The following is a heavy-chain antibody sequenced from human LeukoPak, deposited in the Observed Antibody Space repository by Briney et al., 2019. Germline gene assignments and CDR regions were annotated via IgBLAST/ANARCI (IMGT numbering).Heavy chain of an antibody. Sequence: GGSLRLSCAASGFTFSSYSMNWVRQAPGKGLEWVSSISSSSSHIYYADSVKGRFTTSRDNAKNTLHLQMNSLRAEDTTVYYCARSNYYGMDVWGQGTTVTVSS. V-gene: IGHV3-21*01. CDR1: GFTFSSYS. CDR2: ISSSSSHI. J-gene: IGHJ6*02. CDR3: ARSNYYGMDV.